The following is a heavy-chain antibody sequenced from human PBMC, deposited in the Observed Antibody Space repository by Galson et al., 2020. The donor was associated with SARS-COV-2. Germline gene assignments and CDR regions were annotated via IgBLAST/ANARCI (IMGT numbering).Heavy chain of an antibody. D-gene: IGHD1-26*01. V-gene: IGHV3-30*01. CDR2: ISYDGSNK. Sequence: GESLKISCAASGFTFSSYAMHWVRQAPGKGLEWVAVISYDGSNKYYADSVKGRFTISRDNSKNTLYLQMNSLRAEDTAVYYCARAHSGSYYGAFDIWGQGTMVTVSS. CDR3: ARAHSGSYYGAFDI. J-gene: IGHJ3*02. CDR1: GFTFSSYA.